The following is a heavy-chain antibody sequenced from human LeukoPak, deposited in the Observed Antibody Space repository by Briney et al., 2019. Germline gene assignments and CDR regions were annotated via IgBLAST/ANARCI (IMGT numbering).Heavy chain of an antibody. CDR1: GFTFSSYA. CDR2: ISGSGGST. D-gene: IGHD2-2*01. J-gene: IGHJ5*02. Sequence: SGGSLRLSCAASGFTFSSYAMSWVRQAPGKGLEWVSAISGSGGSTYYADSVKGRFTISRDNSKNTLYLQMNSLRAEDTAVYYCARVCSTRTYNWFDPWGQGTLVTVSS. CDR3: ARVCSTRTYNWFDP. V-gene: IGHV3-23*01.